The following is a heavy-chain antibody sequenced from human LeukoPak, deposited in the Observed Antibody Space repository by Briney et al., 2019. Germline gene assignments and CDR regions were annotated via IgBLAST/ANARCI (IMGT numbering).Heavy chain of an antibody. J-gene: IGHJ4*02. Sequence: RGSLRLSCAASGFTFSSYAMSWVRQAPGKGLEWVSAISGSGGSTYYADSVKGRFTISRDNSKNTLYLQMNSLRAEDTAVYYCAKDRYFDWLSYSPYYFDYWGQGTLVTVSS. CDR3: AKDRYFDWLSYSPYYFDY. D-gene: IGHD3-9*01. CDR2: ISGSGGST. V-gene: IGHV3-23*01. CDR1: GFTFSSYA.